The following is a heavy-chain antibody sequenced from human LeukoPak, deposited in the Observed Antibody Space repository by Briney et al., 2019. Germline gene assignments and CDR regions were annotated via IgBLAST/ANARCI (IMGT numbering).Heavy chain of an antibody. CDR3: ARSSSYYYDSSGYYYWGDY. Sequence: GGSLRLSCAASGFTLSSYWMSWGRQAPGKGLEWVSAISGSGGSTYYADSVKGRFTISRDNSKNTLYLQMNSLRAEDTAVYYCARSSSYYYDSSGYYYWGDYWGQGTLVTVSS. CDR1: GFTLSSYW. J-gene: IGHJ4*02. D-gene: IGHD3-22*01. V-gene: IGHV3-23*01. CDR2: ISGSGGST.